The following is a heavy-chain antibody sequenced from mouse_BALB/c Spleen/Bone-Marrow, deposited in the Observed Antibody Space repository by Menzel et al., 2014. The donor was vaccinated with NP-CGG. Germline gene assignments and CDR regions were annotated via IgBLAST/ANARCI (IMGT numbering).Heavy chain of an antibody. D-gene: IGHD2-12*01. V-gene: IGHV1-4*01. CDR2: INPRSGYT. CDR1: VYPFTSYT. Sequence: VQLQQSGAELARPGASVKLSCKASVYPFTSYTMHWVKQRPGQGLEWIGYINPRSGYTNYKQKFKDKATMTADKSSSTAYMQLSSLTSEDSAVYYCARERRYGGLYDQDHRGQGTTLTVSS. J-gene: IGHJ2*01. CDR3: ARERRYGGLYDQDH.